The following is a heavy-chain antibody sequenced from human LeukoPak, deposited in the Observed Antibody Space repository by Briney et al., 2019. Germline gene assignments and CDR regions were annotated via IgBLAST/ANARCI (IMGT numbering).Heavy chain of an antibody. CDR1: GFTFSSYW. V-gene: IGHV3-74*01. CDR2: INSDGSST. CDR3: AKGPYYDSSGYFDY. J-gene: IGHJ4*02. D-gene: IGHD3-22*01. Sequence: GGSLRLSCAASGFTFSSYWMHWVRQAPGKGLVWVSRINSDGSSTSYADSVKGRFTISRDNSKNTLYLQMNSLRAEDTAVYYCAKGPYYDSSGYFDYWSQGTLVTVSS.